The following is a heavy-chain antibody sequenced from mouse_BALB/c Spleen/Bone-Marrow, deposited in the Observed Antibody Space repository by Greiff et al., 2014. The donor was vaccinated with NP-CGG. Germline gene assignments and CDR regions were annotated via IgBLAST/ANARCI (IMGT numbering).Heavy chain of an antibody. CDR2: INPITGYT. CDR1: GYTFTSYW. D-gene: IGHD2-4*01. V-gene: IGHV1-7*01. J-gene: IGHJ4*01. CDR3: ARNYDYDGGYCAMDY. Sequence: VQLQLSGTELAKPGASVKMSCKASGYTFTSYWIHWIKQRPGQGLEWIGYINPITGYTEYNQKFKNKATLTADKSSSTAYIQLSSLTSDDSAVYYCARNYDYDGGYCAMDYWGQGTSVTVSS.